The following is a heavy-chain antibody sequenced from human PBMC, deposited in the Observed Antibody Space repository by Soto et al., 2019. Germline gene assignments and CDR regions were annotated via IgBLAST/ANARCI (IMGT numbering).Heavy chain of an antibody. CDR3: ARVSFSLAQNWFGP. J-gene: IGHJ5*02. V-gene: IGHV4-59*01. CDR2: IYYSGST. Sequence: SQTLSLTCTVSDGSIRSYCRSWIRQPPGKGLEWIGYIYYSGSTNYNPSLKSRVTISVDTSKNQFSLKLSSVTAADTAVYYCARVSFSLAQNWFGPWGQGTLVTVSS. D-gene: IGHD3-3*02. CDR1: DGSIRSYC.